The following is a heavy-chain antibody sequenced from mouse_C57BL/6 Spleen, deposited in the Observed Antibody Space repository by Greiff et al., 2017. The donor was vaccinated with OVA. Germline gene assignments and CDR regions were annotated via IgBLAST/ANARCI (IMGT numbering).Heavy chain of an antibody. CDR1: GFTFSSYG. V-gene: IGHV5-6*02. CDR3: ARRDSIPCFDY. D-gene: IGHD2-10*02. CDR2: ISSGGSYT. Sequence: DVTLVESGGDLVKPGGSLKLSCAASGFTFSSYGMPWVRQTPDKRLEWVATISSGGSYTYYPDSVKGRFTISRDNAKNTLYLQMSRLKSEDTAMYYCARRDSIPCFDYWGQGTTLTVSS. J-gene: IGHJ2*01.